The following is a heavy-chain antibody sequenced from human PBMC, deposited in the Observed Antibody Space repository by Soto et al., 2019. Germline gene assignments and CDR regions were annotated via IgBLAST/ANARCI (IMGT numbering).Heavy chain of an antibody. D-gene: IGHD1-1*01. CDR1: GDSINSDNYY. CDR3: ALLEGLATISYYFDY. CDR2: IYYRGNT. J-gene: IGHJ4*02. Sequence: QLQLQESGPGLVKPSETLSLTCSVSGDSINSDNYYWGWIRQPPVKGLEWIGSIYYRGNTYYNPSLNTRVTISLDKSKGQFSLKLTSVTAADSSVYFCALLEGLATISYYFDYWVQGTLVTVSS. V-gene: IGHV4-39*01.